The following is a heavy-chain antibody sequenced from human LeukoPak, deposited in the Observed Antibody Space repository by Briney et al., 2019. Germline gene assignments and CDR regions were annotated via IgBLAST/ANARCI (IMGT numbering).Heavy chain of an antibody. D-gene: IGHD3-3*01. CDR2: LYADGSK. CDR3: ARLFDGSGYGAFDI. Sequence: GGSLRLSCAASGFTFSSYEMNWVRQAPGKGLDWVSVLYADGSKYYPDSVKGRFTISRDNSQNTLYLQLDSLRAEDTAVYYCARLFDGSGYGAFDIWGQGTMVTVSS. J-gene: IGHJ3*02. CDR1: GFTFSSYE. V-gene: IGHV3-66*02.